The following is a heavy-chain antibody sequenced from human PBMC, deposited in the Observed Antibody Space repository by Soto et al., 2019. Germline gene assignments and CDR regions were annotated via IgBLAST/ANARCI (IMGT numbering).Heavy chain of an antibody. J-gene: IGHJ4*02. CDR1: GYTFTSYD. Sequence: SVKVSCKTSGYTFTSYDVNWVRQATGQGLEWMGWMNPTSGNTGYAQKFQGRVTMTRDTSTSTAYMELSSLRSEDTAVYYCVRGEWELVDWGQGTLVTVSS. CDR3: VRGEWELVD. CDR2: MNPTSGNT. D-gene: IGHD1-1*01. V-gene: IGHV1-8*01.